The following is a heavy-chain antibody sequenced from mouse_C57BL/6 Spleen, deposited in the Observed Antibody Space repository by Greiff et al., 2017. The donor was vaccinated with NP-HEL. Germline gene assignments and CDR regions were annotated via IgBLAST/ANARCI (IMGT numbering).Heavy chain of an antibody. D-gene: IGHD1-1*01. CDR2: IYPGSGNT. J-gene: IGHJ3*01. CDR3: ARGTTEFAY. V-gene: IGHV1-76*01. Sequence: QVQLQQSGAELVRPGASVKLSCKASGYTFTDYYINWVKQRPGQGLEWIARIYPGSGNTYYNEKFKGKATLTAEKSSSTAYMQLSSLTSEDSAVYFCARGTTEFAYWGQGTLVTVSA. CDR1: GYTFTDYY.